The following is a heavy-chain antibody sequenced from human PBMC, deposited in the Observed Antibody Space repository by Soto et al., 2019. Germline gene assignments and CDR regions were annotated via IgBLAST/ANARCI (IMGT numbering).Heavy chain of an antibody. CDR1: GFTFSSYG. J-gene: IGHJ6*02. Sequence: QVQLVESGGGVVQPGRSLRLSCAASGFTFSSYGMHWVRQAPGKGLEWVAVIWYDGSNKYYADSVKGRFTISRDNSKNTLYLQMNSLRAEDTAVYYCARGGTNYSYYYGMDVWGQGTTVTVSS. V-gene: IGHV3-33*01. CDR3: ARGGTNYSYYYGMDV. D-gene: IGHD3-16*01. CDR2: IWYDGSNK.